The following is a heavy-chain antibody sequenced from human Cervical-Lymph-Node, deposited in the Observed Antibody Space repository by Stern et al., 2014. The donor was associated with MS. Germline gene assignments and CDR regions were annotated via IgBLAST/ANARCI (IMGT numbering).Heavy chain of an antibody. CDR2: IHESGTT. J-gene: IGHJ4*02. D-gene: IGHD6-19*01. CDR1: GGSISSSTYY. Sequence: QLQLQESGPGLVKPSETLSLTCTVSGGSISSSTYYWGWIRQPPGKGLEWIGNIHESGTTYYSPSLKSRVTMSVDTSPNQFSPRLSSVTAADSAVYYCGSGNGWYLHWGQGTLVTVSS. V-gene: IGHV4-39*01. CDR3: GSGNGWYLH.